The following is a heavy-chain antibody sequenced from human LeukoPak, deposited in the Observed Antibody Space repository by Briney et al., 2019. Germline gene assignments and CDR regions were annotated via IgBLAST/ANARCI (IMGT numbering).Heavy chain of an antibody. CDR1: GFTFSTYW. J-gene: IGHJ4*02. D-gene: IGHD5-24*01. Sequence: GRSLRLXCATSGFTFSTYWMSWVRQAPGKGLEWVANIKQDGSETYYADSVKGRFTIFRDNAKNSLYLQMDSLRVEDTAVYYCANGDGFDYWGQGTLVIVSS. V-gene: IGHV3-7*01. CDR2: IKQDGSET. CDR3: ANGDGFDY.